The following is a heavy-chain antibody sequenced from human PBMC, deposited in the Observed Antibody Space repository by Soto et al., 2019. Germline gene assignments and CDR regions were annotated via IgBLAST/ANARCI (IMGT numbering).Heavy chain of an antibody. Sequence: GESLKISCQASGYRFTSFWIGLVRQMPGKGLEWMGSAQPGHSDTRYIPSVLGQVTISADKSSKTTSLQWSSLKASATAISFCARSVIVTSTMNYFGLWGQGTLVTVSS. CDR1: GYRFTSFW. CDR2: AQPGHSDT. D-gene: IGHD1-26*01. V-gene: IGHV5-51*01. J-gene: IGHJ4*02. CDR3: ARSVIVTSTMNYFGL.